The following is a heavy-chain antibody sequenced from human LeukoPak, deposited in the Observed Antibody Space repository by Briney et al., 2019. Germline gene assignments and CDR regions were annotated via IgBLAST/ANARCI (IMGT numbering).Heavy chain of an antibody. CDR3: ARNRGYYYYYMDV. V-gene: IGHV3-23*01. Sequence: GGSLRLSCAVSGFAFGSEAMSWVRQSPARGLEWVASISPGGGTTYYADYVKGRFTISRDNSNNTLYVQMNSLRAEDTAVYYCARNRGYYYYYMDVWAKGTTVTVSS. CDR2: ISPGGGTT. J-gene: IGHJ6*03. CDR1: GFAFGSEA.